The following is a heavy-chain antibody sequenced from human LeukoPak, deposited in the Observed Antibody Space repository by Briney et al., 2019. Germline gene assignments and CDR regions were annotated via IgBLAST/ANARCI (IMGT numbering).Heavy chain of an antibody. Sequence: SETLSLTSTVPRGSISSSSYYWGWIRQPPGRGLEWIGTIYYRGSTYHNPSLKSRVTISVDTSKNQSALKLSSVAAADTAVYYCARDITSAFDIWGQGTMVTVSS. D-gene: IGHD3-10*01. V-gene: IGHV4-39*06. CDR3: ARDITSAFDI. CDR2: IYYRGST. CDR1: RGSISSSSYY. J-gene: IGHJ3*02.